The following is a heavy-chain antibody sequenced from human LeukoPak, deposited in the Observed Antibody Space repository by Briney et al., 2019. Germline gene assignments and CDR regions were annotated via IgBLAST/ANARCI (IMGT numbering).Heavy chain of an antibody. V-gene: IGHV3-74*01. J-gene: IGHJ4*02. Sequence: QTGGSLRLSCAASGFTFSRYWMHWVRQAPGKGLVWVSHIASEGITNFAVSYADAVKGRFTISRDNAKNTVYLQMNSLRAEDSAVYYCARHLGGVYSSAFDSWGQGILVTVSS. CDR3: ARHLGGVYSSAFDS. D-gene: IGHD6-25*01. CDR2: IASEGITNFAV. CDR1: GFTFSRYW.